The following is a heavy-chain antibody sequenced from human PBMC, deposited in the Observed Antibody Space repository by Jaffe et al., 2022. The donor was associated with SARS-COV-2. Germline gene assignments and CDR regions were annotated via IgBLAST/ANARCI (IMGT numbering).Heavy chain of an antibody. V-gene: IGHV3-21*01. Sequence: EVQLVESGGGLVKPGGSLRLSCAASGFTFSSYSMNWVRQAPGKGLEWVSSISSSSSYIYYADSVKGRFTISRDNAKNSLYLQMNSLRAEDTAVYYCARLDDSSGYYYVGDYWGQGTLVTVSS. CDR3: ARLDDSSGYYYVGDY. D-gene: IGHD3-22*01. CDR1: GFTFSSYS. J-gene: IGHJ4*02. CDR2: ISSSSSYI.